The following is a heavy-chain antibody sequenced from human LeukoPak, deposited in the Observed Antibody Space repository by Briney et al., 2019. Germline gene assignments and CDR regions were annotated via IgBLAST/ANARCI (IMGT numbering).Heavy chain of an antibody. D-gene: IGHD7-27*01. CDR2: IRGSGSDM. V-gene: IGHV3-48*01. CDR1: GFTVSSNY. CDR3: VRDFNWAFDS. Sequence: GGSLRLSCAASGFTVSSNYMIWVRQAPGKGLEWISNIRGSGSDMYYAASVKGRFTISRDSATNSLYLQMNNLRVDDTAVYFCVRDFNWAFDSWGQGTLVTVSS. J-gene: IGHJ4*02.